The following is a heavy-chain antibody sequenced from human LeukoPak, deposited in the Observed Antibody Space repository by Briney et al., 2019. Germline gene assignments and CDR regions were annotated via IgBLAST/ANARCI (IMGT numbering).Heavy chain of an antibody. CDR1: GGSFSGYY. V-gene: IGHV4-34*01. CDR3: ARVRYSSSWYYFDY. J-gene: IGHJ4*02. D-gene: IGHD6-13*01. CDR2: INHSGST. Sequence: SETLSLTCAVYGGSFSGYYWSWIRQPPGKGLEWIGEINHSGSTNYNPSLKSRVTISVDTSKNQFSLKLSSVTAADTAVYYCARVRYSSSWYYFDYWGQGTLVTVSS.